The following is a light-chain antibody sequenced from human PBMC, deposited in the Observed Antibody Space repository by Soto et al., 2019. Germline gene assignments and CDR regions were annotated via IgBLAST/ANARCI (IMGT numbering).Light chain of an antibody. CDR1: SSYIGSYNL. CDR2: EGS. Sequence: QSALTQPASVSGSPGQSITISCTVTSSYIGSYNLVSWYQHHPGNAPKLMIYEGSKRPSGVSNRFSGSKSGNTASLTISGLQAEDEADYYGCSYAGTTLFGGGTQLTVL. V-gene: IGLV2-23*01. CDR3: CSYAGTTL. J-gene: IGLJ2*01.